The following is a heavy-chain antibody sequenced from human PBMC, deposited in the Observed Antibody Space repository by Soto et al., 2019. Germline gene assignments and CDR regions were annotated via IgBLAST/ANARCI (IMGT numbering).Heavy chain of an antibody. CDR3: ATKIFGTTYFGN. Sequence: EVQLAESGGGLVQPGGSLRLSCAASGFTFSPYEMNWIRQAPGKGLEWISYIHGSGSPIFYANSVKGRFNISRDNAKNSLFLQMDSLRVEDTAIYYCATKIFGTTYFGNWGQGTLVTVSS. CDR2: IHGSGSPI. V-gene: IGHV3-48*03. CDR1: GFTFSPYE. D-gene: IGHD3-16*01. J-gene: IGHJ4*02.